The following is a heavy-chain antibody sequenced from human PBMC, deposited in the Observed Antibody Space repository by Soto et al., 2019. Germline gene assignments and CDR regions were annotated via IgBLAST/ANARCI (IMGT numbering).Heavy chain of an antibody. J-gene: IGHJ4*02. D-gene: IGHD3-22*01. CDR1: GGSISTTHW. CDR2: IYNSGST. CDR3: ARGGVDYYDSSGYYFSPYYFDY. Sequence: SETLSLTCAVSGGSISTTHWWTWVRQPPGKGLEWIGYIYNSGSTYYNPSLKSRVTISVDRSKNQFSLKLSSVTAADTAVYYCARGGVDYYDSSGYYFSPYYFDYWGQGTLVTVSS. V-gene: IGHV4-4*02.